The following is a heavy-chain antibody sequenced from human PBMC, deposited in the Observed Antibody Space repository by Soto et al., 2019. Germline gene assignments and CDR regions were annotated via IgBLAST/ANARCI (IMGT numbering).Heavy chain of an antibody. V-gene: IGHV3-23*01. J-gene: IGHJ4*02. CDR1: GLTFSSYA. CDR3: AKDATVTRYYFDY. Sequence: LRLSCAASGLTFSSYAMSWVRQAPGKGLEWVSAISGSGGSTYYADSVKGRFTISRDNSKNTLYLQMNSLRAEDTAVYYCAKDATVTRYYFDYWGQGTLVTVSS. D-gene: IGHD4-4*01. CDR2: ISGSGGST.